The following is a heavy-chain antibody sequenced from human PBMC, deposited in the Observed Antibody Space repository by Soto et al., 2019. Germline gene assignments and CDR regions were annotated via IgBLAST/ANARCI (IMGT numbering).Heavy chain of an antibody. CDR3: TTDHRRITVFGVPWTA. CDR1: DFTVSDAW. D-gene: IGHD3-3*01. CDR2: IKSKSDGGTT. Sequence: EVQLVESGGGLVEPGGSLRLSCAASDFTVSDAWMNWIRQAPGKGLEWVGRIKSKSDGGTTDYAAPVKGRLTISRDESKNTVYLQMDSLMTEDTGMYYCTTDHRRITVFGVPWTAWGLGTLVTVSS. J-gene: IGHJ5*02. V-gene: IGHV3-15*07.